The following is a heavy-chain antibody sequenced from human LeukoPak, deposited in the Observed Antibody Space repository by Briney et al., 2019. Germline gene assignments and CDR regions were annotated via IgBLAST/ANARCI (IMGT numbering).Heavy chain of an antibody. CDR1: GYTFTGYY. CDR3: WYYYDSSNAVVNAFDI. CDR2: INPKRGDT. V-gene: IGHV1-2*02. J-gene: IGHJ3*02. Sequence: ASVKVSCKASGYTFTGYYMHWVRQAPGQGLEWMGWINPKRGDTNYAQKFQGRVTMTRDTSISTAYMELSRLRSDDTAVYYCWYYYDSSNAVVNAFDIWGQGTMVTVSS. D-gene: IGHD3-22*01.